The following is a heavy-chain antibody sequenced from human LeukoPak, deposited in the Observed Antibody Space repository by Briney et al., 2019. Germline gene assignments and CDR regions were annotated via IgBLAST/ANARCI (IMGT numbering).Heavy chain of an antibody. D-gene: IGHD1-7*01. V-gene: IGHV3-23*01. CDR1: GFTSSSST. Sequence: GGSLRLSCAASGFTSSSSTMSWVRQAPGKGLEWVSTIGTSNAGTYYADSVKGRFTISRDNPRNTLYLHMTSLRAEDTALYFCARKAQYNGHYPLDYWGQGTLVTVSS. CDR2: IGTSNAGT. J-gene: IGHJ4*02. CDR3: ARKAQYNGHYPLDY.